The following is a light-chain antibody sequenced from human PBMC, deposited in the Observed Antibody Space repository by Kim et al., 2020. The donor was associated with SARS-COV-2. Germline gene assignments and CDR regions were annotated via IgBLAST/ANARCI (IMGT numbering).Light chain of an antibody. CDR1: KLGDKN. CDR3: QAWDSNTAWV. J-gene: IGLJ2*01. V-gene: IGLV3-1*01. Sequence: VSPGQAASVPCSGDKLGDKNACWYQQKPGQSPIVVIYQNKRRPSGIPERFSGSNSGNTATLTISETQAMDEADYYCQAWDSNTAWVFGGGTQLTVL. CDR2: QNK.